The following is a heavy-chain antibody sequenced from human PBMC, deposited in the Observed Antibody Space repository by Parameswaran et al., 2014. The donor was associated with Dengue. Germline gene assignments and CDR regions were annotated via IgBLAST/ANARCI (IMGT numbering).Heavy chain of an antibody. CDR2: IRSKAYGGTT. CDR3: TRDSPPGIRYFDWLLYPDAFDI. D-gene: IGHD3-9*01. J-gene: IGHJ3*02. V-gene: IGHV3-49*02. Sequence: WIRQPPGKGLEWVGFIRSKAYGGTTEYAASVKGRFTISRDDSKSIAYLQMNSLKTEDTAVYYCTRDSPPGIRYFDWLLYPDAFDIWGQGQWSPSPQ.